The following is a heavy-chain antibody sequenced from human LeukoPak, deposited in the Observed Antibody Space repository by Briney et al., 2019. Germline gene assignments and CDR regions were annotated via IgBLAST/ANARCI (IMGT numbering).Heavy chain of an antibody. CDR3: TSLGVGGAFDI. CDR2: TYYRSKWYN. J-gene: IGHJ3*02. V-gene: IGHV6-1*01. Sequence: SQTLSLTCAISGDXVSSNSAAWHWIRQSPSRGLEWLGRTYYRSKWYNDYAVSVKSRITINPDTSKNQLSLHLNSVTPEDTAVYYCTSLGVGGAFDIWGQGTMVTVSS. D-gene: IGHD3-3*01. CDR1: GDXVSSNSAA.